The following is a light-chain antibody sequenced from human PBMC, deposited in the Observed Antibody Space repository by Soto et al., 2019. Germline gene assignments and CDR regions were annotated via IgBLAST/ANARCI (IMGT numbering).Light chain of an antibody. CDR1: SSNIGNNY. CDR2: DND. CDR3: GTWDTSLSAGWV. J-gene: IGLJ3*02. V-gene: IGLV1-51*01. Sequence: QSVLTQPPSVSEAPGQKVTISCSGSSSNIGNNYVSWYQQFPGTAPKLLIYDNDQRPSGIPDRFSGSKSGTSATLGITGLQTGDEADYYCGTWDTSLSAGWVFGGGTKLTVL.